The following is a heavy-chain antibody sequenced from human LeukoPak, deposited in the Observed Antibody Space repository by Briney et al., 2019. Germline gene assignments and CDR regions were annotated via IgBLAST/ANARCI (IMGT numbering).Heavy chain of an antibody. J-gene: IGHJ5*02. CDR2: IYPGDSDT. CDR3: ARGGHYSFLTGFYNGLVWFDT. D-gene: IGHD3-9*01. CDR1: GYSFTSYW. V-gene: IGHV5-51*01. Sequence: GESLKISCKGSGYSFTSYWIGWVRQVPGKGLEWMGIIYPGDSDTKYSPSFQGQVTISADRSVTTAYLQWSSLKASDTAMYYCARGGHYSFLTGFYNGLVWFDTWGPGTLVTVSS.